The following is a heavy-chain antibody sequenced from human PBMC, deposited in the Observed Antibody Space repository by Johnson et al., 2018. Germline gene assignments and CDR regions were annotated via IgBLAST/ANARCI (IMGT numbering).Heavy chain of an antibody. CDR2: ISYDGSNK. J-gene: IGHJ6*02. D-gene: IGHD3-10*01. CDR1: GFTFSSYG. Sequence: QVQLVESGGGVVQPGRSLRLSCAASGFTFSSYGMHWVRQAPGKGLEWVAVISYDGSNKYYADSVKGRFTISRDNSKNTRYLQMNSLRVEDTAVYYCAREGAYGSGRTVNYYYGMDVWGQGTTVTVSS. CDR3: AREGAYGSGRTVNYYYGMDV. V-gene: IGHV3-30*03.